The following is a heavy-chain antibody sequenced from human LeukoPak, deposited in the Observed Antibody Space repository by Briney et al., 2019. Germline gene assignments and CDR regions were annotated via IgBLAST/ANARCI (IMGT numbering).Heavy chain of an antibody. CDR3: ARDTIDTVGDAIDI. V-gene: IGHV3-11*01. CDR1: GFTFSDLY. D-gene: IGHD4-17*01. CDR2: ISSTSFTI. J-gene: IGHJ3*02. Sequence: GGSLRLSCAASGFTFSDLYVSWIRQAPGKGLEWISYISSTSFTIYYADSVKGRFIISRDNAKSSLYLQMNTLRVDDTAVYYCARDTIDTVGDAIDIWGQGTMVTVSS.